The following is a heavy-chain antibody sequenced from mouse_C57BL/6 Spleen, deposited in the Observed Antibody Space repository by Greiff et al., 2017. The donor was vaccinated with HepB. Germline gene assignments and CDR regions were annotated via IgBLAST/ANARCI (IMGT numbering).Heavy chain of an antibody. CDR2: INPNNGGT. J-gene: IGHJ1*03. V-gene: IGHV1-26*01. CDR1: GYTFTDYY. D-gene: IGHD1-1*01. CDR3: ARGYYGSSYEWYFDV. Sequence: VQLHQFEPERVKPGASVKISCKALGYTFTDYYMNGVKQSHGKSLEWIGDINPNNGGTSYNQKFKGKATLTVDKSSSTAYMELRSLTSEDSAVYYCARGYYGSSYEWYFDVWGTGTTVTVSS.